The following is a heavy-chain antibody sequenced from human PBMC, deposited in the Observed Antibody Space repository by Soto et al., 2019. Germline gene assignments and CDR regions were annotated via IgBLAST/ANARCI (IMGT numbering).Heavy chain of an antibody. CDR3: AIGFYYDILTGYYLNWFDP. J-gene: IGHJ5*02. Sequence: GASVKVSCKASGGTFSSYAISWVRQAPGQGLEWMGGIIPIFGTANYAQKFQGRDTITADESTSTAYMELSSLRSEDTAVYYCAIGFYYDILTGYYLNWFDPWGQGTLVTVSS. CDR1: GGTFSSYA. D-gene: IGHD3-9*01. CDR2: IIPIFGTA. V-gene: IGHV1-69*13.